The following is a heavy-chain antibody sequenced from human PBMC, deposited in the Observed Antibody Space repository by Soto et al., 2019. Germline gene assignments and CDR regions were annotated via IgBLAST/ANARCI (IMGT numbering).Heavy chain of an antibody. Sequence: QDQLVQSGAEVKTPGAAVKVSCKASGYTFTNYGISWVRQAPGQGLEWMGWISAYNGNTDYAQKFQGRVSMTTDTSTSTAYMELRSLRADDTAVYYCARDRSSSTLWGQGTLVTVSS. J-gene: IGHJ4*02. CDR1: GYTFTNYG. D-gene: IGHD6-13*01. CDR2: ISAYNGNT. V-gene: IGHV1-18*01. CDR3: ARDRSSSTL.